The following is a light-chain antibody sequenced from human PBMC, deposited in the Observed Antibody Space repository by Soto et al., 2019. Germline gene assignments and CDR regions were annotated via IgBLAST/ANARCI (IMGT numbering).Light chain of an antibody. Sequence: EIVLTQSPGTLSLSPGERATLSCRASQSVTNFLAWYQQKPGQSPSLLIYNASHRATGIPARFSGSGSGTDFTLTISSLEPEDFAVYYCQQRYRWPETCGQGTKV. CDR3: QQRYRWPET. J-gene: IGKJ1*01. CDR1: QSVTNF. CDR2: NAS. V-gene: IGKV3-11*01.